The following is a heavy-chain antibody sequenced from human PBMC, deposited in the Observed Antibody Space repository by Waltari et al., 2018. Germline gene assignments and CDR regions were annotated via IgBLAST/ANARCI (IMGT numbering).Heavy chain of an antibody. CDR1: GFTFSSYS. CDR3: ARVTMIVVVSYYYYYMDV. CDR2: ISSSSSTI. V-gene: IGHV3-48*01. Sequence: EVQLVESGGGLVQPGGSLRLSCAASGFTFSSYSMNWVRQAPGKGLEWVSYISSSSSTIYYADSVKGRFTISRDNAKNSLYLQMNSLRAEDTAVYYCARVTMIVVVSYYYYYMDVWGKGTTVTISS. J-gene: IGHJ6*03. D-gene: IGHD3-22*01.